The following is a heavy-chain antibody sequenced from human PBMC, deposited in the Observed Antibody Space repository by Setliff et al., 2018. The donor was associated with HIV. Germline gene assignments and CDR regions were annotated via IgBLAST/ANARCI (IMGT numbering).Heavy chain of an antibody. Sequence: GGSLRLSCAASGFTFSSHAMSWVRQAPGKGLEWVSTISGSGSRTYYADSVKGRFTISRDNSKNTLYLQMSSLRAEDTAVYYCAKFPVFKWFGERQGWFDLWGQGTLVTVSS. CDR1: GFTFSSHA. CDR2: ISGSGSRT. V-gene: IGHV3-23*01. J-gene: IGHJ5*02. CDR3: AKFPVFKWFGERQGWFDL. D-gene: IGHD3-10*01.